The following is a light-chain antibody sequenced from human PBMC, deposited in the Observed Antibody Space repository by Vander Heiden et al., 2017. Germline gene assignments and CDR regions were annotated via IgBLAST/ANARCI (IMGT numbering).Light chain of an antibody. J-gene: IGKJ5*01. CDR2: GAS. CDR3: QEYNNWPPGT. V-gene: IGKV3-15*01. Sequence: EIVMTQSPATLSVSPGESATLSCRASQSVNSNLAWYQQKPGRAPRLLFSGASTRATGIPARFSGSGSGTEFTLTINSLQSEDFAVYYCQEYNNWPPGTFGPGTRLEI. CDR1: QSVNSN.